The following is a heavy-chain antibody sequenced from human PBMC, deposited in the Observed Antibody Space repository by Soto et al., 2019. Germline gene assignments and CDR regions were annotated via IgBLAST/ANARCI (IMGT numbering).Heavy chain of an antibody. CDR3: ARDKDRLQLGGNYYYILDV. CDR2: IMPIFRTP. V-gene: IGHV1-69*12. D-gene: IGHD5-12*01. CDR1: GGTF. J-gene: IGHJ6*02. Sequence: QVHLEQSGPEVKKPGSSVKVSCKASGGTFSWVRQAPGQGLEWMGGIMPIFRTPDYAQKFQGRVTITADXPXXXAXXELSGLRSDDTAVYYCARDKDRLQLGGNYYYILDVWGQGTTVTVSS.